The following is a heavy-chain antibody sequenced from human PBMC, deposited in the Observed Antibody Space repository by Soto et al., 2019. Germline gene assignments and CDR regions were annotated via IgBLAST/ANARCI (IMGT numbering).Heavy chain of an antibody. V-gene: IGHV3-23*01. D-gene: IGHD6-19*01. CDR2: ISGSGGST. J-gene: IGHJ4*02. Sequence: GGSLRLSCAASGFTFSSYSMNWVRQAPGKGLEWVSAISGSGGSTYYADSVKGRFTISRDNSKNTLYLQMNSLRAEDTAVYYCAKKVKASTVAGTDYWGQGTLVTVSS. CDR3: AKKVKASTVAGTDY. CDR1: GFTFSSYS.